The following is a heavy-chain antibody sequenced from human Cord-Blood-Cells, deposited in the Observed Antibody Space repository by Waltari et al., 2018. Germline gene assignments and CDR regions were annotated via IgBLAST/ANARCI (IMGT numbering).Heavy chain of an antibody. D-gene: IGHD1-1*01. CDR1: GYSFTSYW. Sequence: EVQLVQSGAEVKKPGESLKISCKGSGYSFTSYWIGWVRQMPGNGLEWMGIIYPGYSDTRYSPSFQGQVTISADKSISTAYLQWSSLKASDTAMYYCARRLAEPWAGGGTDAFDIWGQGTMVTVSS. V-gene: IGHV5-51*03. CDR3: ARRLAEPWAGGGTDAFDI. CDR2: IYPGYSDT. J-gene: IGHJ3*02.